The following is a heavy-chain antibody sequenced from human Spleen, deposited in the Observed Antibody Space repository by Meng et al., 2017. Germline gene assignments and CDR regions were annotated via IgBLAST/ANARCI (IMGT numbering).Heavy chain of an antibody. J-gene: IGHJ6*02. Sequence: GESLKISCAASGFTVSHNYMSWVRQAPGKGLEWVSVIYSGGNTYYADPVKGRFTISRDNSKNTVFLQINSLRAEDTAVYYCAKVVNYDSSGFSPIYYYYGLDVWGQGTTVTVSS. CDR2: IYSGGNT. D-gene: IGHD3-22*01. V-gene: IGHV3-53*05. CDR3: AKVVNYDSSGFSPIYYYYGLDV. CDR1: GFTVSHNY.